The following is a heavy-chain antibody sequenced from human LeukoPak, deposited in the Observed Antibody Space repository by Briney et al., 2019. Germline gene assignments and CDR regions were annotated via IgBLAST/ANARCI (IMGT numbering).Heavy chain of an antibody. CDR3: AREGTVTLDY. CDR2: IDISGNFI. J-gene: IGHJ4*02. D-gene: IGHD4-17*01. V-gene: IGHV3-21*01. CDR1: GFTFSSYN. Sequence: PGGSLRLSCAASGFTFSSYNMKWVRQAPGKGLECVSSIDISGNFIYYADSVEGRFTISRDNAKNSPYLQMNSLRAEDTAVYYCAREGTVTLDYWGQGTLVTVSS.